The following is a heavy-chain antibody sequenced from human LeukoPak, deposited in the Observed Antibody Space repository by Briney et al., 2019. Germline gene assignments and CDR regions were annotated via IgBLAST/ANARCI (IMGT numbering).Heavy chain of an antibody. J-gene: IGHJ4*02. D-gene: IGHD3-16*01. CDR1: GVSISSYY. CDR3: ARVWEENYFDY. Sequence: SETLSLTCTVSGVSISSYYWSWIRQPPGKGLEWIGYIYYSGSTNYNPSLKSRVTISVDTSKNQFSLKLSSVTAADTAVYYCARVWEENYFDYWGQGTLVTVSS. CDR2: IYYSGST. V-gene: IGHV4-59*01.